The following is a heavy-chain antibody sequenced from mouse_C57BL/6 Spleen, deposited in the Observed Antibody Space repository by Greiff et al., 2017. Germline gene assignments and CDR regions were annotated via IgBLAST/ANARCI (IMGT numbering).Heavy chain of an antibody. D-gene: IGHD1-1*01. CDR1: GFTFSSYA. CDR3: TRDYYYGSSSPYYFDY. Sequence: EVMLVESGEGLVKPGGSLKLSCAASGFTFSSYAMSWVRQTPEKRLEWVAYISSGGDYIYYADTVKGRFTISRDNARNTLYLQMSSLKSEDTAMYYCTRDYYYGSSSPYYFDYWGQGTTRTVSS. CDR2: ISSGGDYI. V-gene: IGHV5-9-1*02. J-gene: IGHJ2*01.